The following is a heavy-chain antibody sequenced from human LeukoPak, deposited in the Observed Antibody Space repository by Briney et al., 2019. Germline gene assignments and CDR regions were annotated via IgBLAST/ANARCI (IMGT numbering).Heavy chain of an antibody. Sequence: AGGSLRLSCAASGFTFSSYAMRWVRQAPGKGLEWVSSITGSSASTYYADSVKSRFTISRDNSKNTLYLQMNSLRAEDTAVYFCAKLDYYDTHWGQGTLVTVSS. CDR2: ITGSSAST. D-gene: IGHD3-22*01. J-gene: IGHJ4*02. CDR3: AKLDYYDTH. V-gene: IGHV3-23*01. CDR1: GFTFSSYA.